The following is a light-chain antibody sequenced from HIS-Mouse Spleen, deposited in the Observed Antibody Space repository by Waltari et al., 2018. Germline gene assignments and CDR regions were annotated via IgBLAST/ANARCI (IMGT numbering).Light chain of an antibody. CDR3: MQSIQLPPYT. J-gene: IGKJ2*01. CDR2: EVS. Sequence: DIVMTQTPPSLSVTPGQPASISCTSSQSLLHSDGKTYLYWYLQKPGQSPQLLIYEVSHRFSGVPDRFSGSGSGTDFTLKISRVEAEDVGVYYCMQSIQLPPYTFGQGTKLEIK. V-gene: IGKV2D-29*02. CDR1: QSLLHSDGKTY.